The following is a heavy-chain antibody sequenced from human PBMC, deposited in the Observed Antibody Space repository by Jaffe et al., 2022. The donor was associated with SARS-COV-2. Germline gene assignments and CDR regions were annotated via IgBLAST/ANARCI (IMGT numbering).Heavy chain of an antibody. J-gene: IGHJ4*02. CDR3: ARELIAAAGGDY. CDR2: ISSSSSYI. CDR1: GFTFSSYS. V-gene: IGHV3-21*01. Sequence: EVQLVESGGGLVKPGGSLRLSCAASGFTFSSYSMNWVRQAPGKGLEWVSSISSSSSYIYYADSVKGRFTISRDNAKNSLYLQMNSLRAEDTAVYYCARELIAAAGGDYWGQGTLVTVSS. D-gene: IGHD6-13*01.